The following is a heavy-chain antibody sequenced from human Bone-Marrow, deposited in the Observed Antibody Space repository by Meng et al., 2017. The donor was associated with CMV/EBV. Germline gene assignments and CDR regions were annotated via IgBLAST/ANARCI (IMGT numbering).Heavy chain of an antibody. V-gene: IGHV3-48*03. J-gene: IGHJ4*02. Sequence: GGSLRLSCAASGFNFNIYEMNWVRQAPGKGLGWVSHVSSSGSDTYYADSVKGRFTISKDNAKNSLYLQMNGLRADDTAVYYCARDVRNYGDYYFDYWGEETLVTVSS. CDR2: VSSSGSDT. CDR3: ARDVRNYGDYYFDY. D-gene: IGHD1-7*01. CDR1: GFNFNIYE.